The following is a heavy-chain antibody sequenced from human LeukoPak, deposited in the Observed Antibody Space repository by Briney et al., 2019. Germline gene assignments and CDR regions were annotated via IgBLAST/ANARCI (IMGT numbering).Heavy chain of an antibody. CDR1: GGSISSGDYY. CDR3: ARTGLGAFDI. V-gene: IGHV4-30-4*01. CDR2: IYYSGST. J-gene: IGHJ3*02. Sequence: SETLSLTCTVSGGSISSGDYYWSWIRQPPGKGLEWIGYIYYSGSTYYNPSLKSRVTISVDTSKNQFSLKLSSVTAADTAAYYCARTGLGAFDIWGQGTMVTVSS. D-gene: IGHD6-19*01.